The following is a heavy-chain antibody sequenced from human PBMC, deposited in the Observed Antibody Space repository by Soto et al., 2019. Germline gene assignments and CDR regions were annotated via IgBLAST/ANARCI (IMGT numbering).Heavy chain of an antibody. V-gene: IGHV4-31*03. Sequence: QVQLQESGPGLVKPSQTLSLTCTVSGGSISSGGYYWSWIRQHPGKGLEWIGYIYYSGSTYYNPSLTSRVTISVDTSKNQFSLKLSSVTAADTAVYYCARLDYGSGSYYRVRALDYWGQGTLVTVSS. J-gene: IGHJ4*02. CDR1: GGSISSGGYY. CDR2: IYYSGST. D-gene: IGHD3-10*01. CDR3: ARLDYGSGSYYRVRALDY.